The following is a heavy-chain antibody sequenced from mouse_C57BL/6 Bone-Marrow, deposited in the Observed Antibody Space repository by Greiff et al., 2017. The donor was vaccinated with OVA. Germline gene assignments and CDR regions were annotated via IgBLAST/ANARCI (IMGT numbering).Heavy chain of an antibody. CDR1: GYTFTSYW. D-gene: IGHD1-1*02. Sequence: VKLQQPGAELVRPGTSVKLSCKASGYTFTSYWMHWVKQRPGQGLEWIGVIDPSDSYTNYNQKFKGKATLTVDTSSSTAYMQLSSLTSEDSAVYYCARRGDYFDYWGQGTTLTVSS. V-gene: IGHV1-59*01. CDR3: ARRGDYFDY. CDR2: IDPSDSYT. J-gene: IGHJ2*01.